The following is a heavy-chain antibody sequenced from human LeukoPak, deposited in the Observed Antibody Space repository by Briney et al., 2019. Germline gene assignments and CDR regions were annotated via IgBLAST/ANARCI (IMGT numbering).Heavy chain of an antibody. CDR3: ARSTLAGTFDY. CDR2: IMQEGGEK. CDR1: GFPYSSYW. J-gene: IGHJ4*02. D-gene: IGHD6-19*01. Sequence: GGSLRLPRAAFGFPYSSYWMSWARHAPGRGRDGLADIMQEGGEKYYVDSVKGRFTISQDNAKNPLYLQMNSLSAEDTAVYYCARSTLAGTFDYWGQGTLATVSS. V-gene: IGHV3-7*01.